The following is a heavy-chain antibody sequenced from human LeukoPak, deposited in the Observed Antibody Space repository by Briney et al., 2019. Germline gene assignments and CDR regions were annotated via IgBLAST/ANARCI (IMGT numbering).Heavy chain of an antibody. D-gene: IGHD2-15*01. CDR3: ARYCSGGSCYSTPDALDI. CDR1: GGSVSSGSYY. CDR2: IYYSGST. J-gene: IGHJ3*02. Sequence: SETLSLTCTVSGGSVSSGSYYWSWIRQPPGKGLEWIGYIYYSGSTNYNPSRKSRVTISVDTSKNQFSLKLSSVTAADTAVYYCARYCSGGSCYSTPDALDIWGQGTMVTVSS. V-gene: IGHV4-61*01.